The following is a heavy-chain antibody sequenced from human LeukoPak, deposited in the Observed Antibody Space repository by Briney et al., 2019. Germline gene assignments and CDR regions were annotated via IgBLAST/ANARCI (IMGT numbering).Heavy chain of an antibody. J-gene: IGHJ4*02. D-gene: IGHD3-22*01. CDR1: GFTFSRYA. V-gene: IGHV3-30*02. CDR3: ATGYYYDSSGYN. CDR2: TRYDGSNK. Sequence: GGSLRLSCAASGFTFSRYAMHWVRQAPGKGLEWVAFTRYDGSNKSYAESVKGRFTISRDDSKTTLYLQMNSLKAEDTAVYYCATGYYYDSSGYNWGQGTLVTVSS.